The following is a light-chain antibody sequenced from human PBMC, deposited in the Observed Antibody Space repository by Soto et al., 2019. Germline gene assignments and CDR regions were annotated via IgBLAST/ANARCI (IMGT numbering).Light chain of an antibody. V-gene: IGLV2-14*01. CDR1: SSDVGGYNY. J-gene: IGLJ1*01. CDR2: DVT. CDR3: SSYTSSSTPYV. Sequence: QSALTQPASVSGSPGQSITISCTGTSSDVGGYNYVSWYQQHPVKAPKLMIYDVTNRPSGVSDRFSGSKSGNTASLTFSGLQAEDEADYYCSSYTSSSTPYVFGTGTKLTVL.